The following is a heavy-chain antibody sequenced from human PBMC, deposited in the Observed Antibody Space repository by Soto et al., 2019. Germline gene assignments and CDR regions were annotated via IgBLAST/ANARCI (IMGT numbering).Heavy chain of an antibody. Sequence: PGGSLRLSCAASGFTFSSYGMHWVRQAPGKGLEWVSVIYSGASTYFADSVKGRFTISRDNSKNTLYLQMNSLRAEDTAVYYCGRDYSSSSQGGQDYYYYMDVWGKGTTVTVSS. V-gene: IGHV3-NL1*01. CDR1: GFTFSSYG. CDR2: IYSGAST. J-gene: IGHJ6*03. D-gene: IGHD6-6*01. CDR3: GRDYSSSSQGGQDYYYYMDV.